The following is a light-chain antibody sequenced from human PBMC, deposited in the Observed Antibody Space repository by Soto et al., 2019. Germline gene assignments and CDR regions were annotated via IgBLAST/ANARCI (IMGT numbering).Light chain of an antibody. Sequence: DIQMTQSPPTLSGSVGDGATITCRASQSIGSWLAWYHQKPGKAPNLLIYKTTNLQNGVPSRFSGSGSGTDFSLTISSLQPVDSATYFCQQYNDFQYTFGPGTKLEI. CDR3: QQYNDFQYT. CDR2: KTT. V-gene: IGKV1-5*03. CDR1: QSIGSW. J-gene: IGKJ2*01.